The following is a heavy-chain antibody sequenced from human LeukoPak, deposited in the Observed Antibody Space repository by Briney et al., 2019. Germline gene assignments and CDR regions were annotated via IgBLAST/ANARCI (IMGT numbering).Heavy chain of an antibody. CDR1: GGTFSSYA. CDR3: ARDPAYYYDSSI. CDR2: IIPILGIA. D-gene: IGHD3-22*01. J-gene: IGHJ3*02. V-gene: IGHV1-69*04. Sequence: ASVKVSCKASGGTFSSYAISWVRQAPGQGLEWMGRIIPILGIANYAQKFQGRVTIIADKSTSTAYMELSSLRSEDTAVYYCARDPAYYYDSSIWGQGTMVTVSS.